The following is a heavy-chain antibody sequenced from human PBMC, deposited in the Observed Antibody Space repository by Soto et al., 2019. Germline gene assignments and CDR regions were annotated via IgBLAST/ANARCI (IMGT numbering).Heavy chain of an antibody. CDR2: IYYSGST. CDR3: ASRGRWLQLSSGWLVDY. Sequence: QVQLQESGPGLVKPSQTLSLTCTVSGGSISSGDYYWSWIRQPPGKGLEWIGYIYYSGSTYYNPSLQSRLTISVDTSKNPFSLKLSSVTAADPAVYYCASRGRWLQLSSGWLVDYWGQGTLVTVSS. D-gene: IGHD5-12*01. J-gene: IGHJ4*02. CDR1: GGSISSGDYY. V-gene: IGHV4-30-4*01.